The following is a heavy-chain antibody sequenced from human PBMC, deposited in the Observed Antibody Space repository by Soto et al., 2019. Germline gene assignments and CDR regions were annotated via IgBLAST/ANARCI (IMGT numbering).Heavy chain of an antibody. Sequence: ASETLSLTCTVSGGSISSDDYFWSWIRQPPGKGLEWIGYIHHSGTTYYSPSLKSRVTISVDRSTNQFSLKLSSVTAADTAVYYCARNSGYYMGATLDYWGQGTLVTVSS. D-gene: IGHD5-12*01. V-gene: IGHV4-30-4*01. CDR1: GGSISSDDYF. CDR2: IHHSGTT. CDR3: ARNSGYYMGATLDY. J-gene: IGHJ4*02.